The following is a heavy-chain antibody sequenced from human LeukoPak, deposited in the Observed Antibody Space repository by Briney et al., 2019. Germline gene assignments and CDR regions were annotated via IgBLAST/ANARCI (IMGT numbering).Heavy chain of an antibody. CDR1: GGSISSYY. V-gene: IGHV4-59*01. J-gene: IGHJ4*02. CDR2: IYYSGTT. D-gene: IGHD6-13*01. Sequence: SETPSLTCTVSGGSISSYYWSWIRQPPGRVLGWNGYIYYSGTTNNKPSLKSRVTISVDTSKNQFSLKLSSVTAADTAVYYCARGVYIAAAQYGYWGQGTLVTVSS. CDR3: ARGVYIAAAQYGY.